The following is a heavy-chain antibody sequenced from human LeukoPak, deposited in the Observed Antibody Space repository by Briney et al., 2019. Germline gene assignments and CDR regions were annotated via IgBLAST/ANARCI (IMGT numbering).Heavy chain of an antibody. D-gene: IGHD3-22*01. J-gene: IGHJ5*02. V-gene: IGHV4-34*01. CDR3: ARGLEYHSSLDWFDP. Sequence: SETLSLTCAVYGGSFSGYYWSWIRQPPGKGLEWIGEINHSGSTNYNPSLKSRVTISVDTSKNQFSLKLSSVTAADTAVYYCARGLEYHSSLDWFDPWGQGTLVTVSS. CDR1: GGSFSGYY. CDR2: INHSGST.